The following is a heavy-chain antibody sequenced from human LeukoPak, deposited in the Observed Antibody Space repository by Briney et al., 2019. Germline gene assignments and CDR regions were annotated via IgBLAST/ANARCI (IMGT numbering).Heavy chain of an antibody. D-gene: IGHD5-18*01. CDR1: GYTFTSYG. CDR2: ISAYNGNT. J-gene: IGHJ4*02. Sequence: GASVKVSCKASGYTFTSYGISWVRQAPGQGLEWMGWISAYNGNTNYAQELQGRVTMTTDTSTSTAYMELRSLRSDDTAVYYCARDLGECTYGYYFDYWGQGTLVTVSS. CDR3: ARDLGECTYGYYFDY. V-gene: IGHV1-18*01.